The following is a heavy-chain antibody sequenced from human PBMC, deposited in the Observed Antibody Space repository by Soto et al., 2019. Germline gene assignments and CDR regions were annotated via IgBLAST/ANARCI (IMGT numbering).Heavy chain of an antibody. Sequence: SETLSLGCTVSVGSISSYYWSWIRQPAGKGLEWIGRIYTSGSTNYNPSLKSRVTMSVDTSKNQFSLKLSSVTAADTAVYYCAREAHGSGWYTLLDYWGQGTLVTVSS. D-gene: IGHD6-19*01. CDR1: VGSISSYY. CDR2: IYTSGST. CDR3: AREAHGSGWYTLLDY. J-gene: IGHJ4*02. V-gene: IGHV4-4*07.